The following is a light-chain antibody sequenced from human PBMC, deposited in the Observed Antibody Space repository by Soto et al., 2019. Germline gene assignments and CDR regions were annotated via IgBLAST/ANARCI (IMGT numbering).Light chain of an antibody. CDR2: DAS. Sequence: DTQMTQYPCSLSASVGDRVTITCLSSHDIKYYLTWYQQKSGKAPNLLFYDASTLQSGVPSRFSCSGSWTDFTLTIIFFLADAFTSSCCQHSYISPLPFG. CDR3: QHSYISPLP. CDR1: HDIKYY. J-gene: IGKJ4*02. V-gene: IGKV1-39*01.